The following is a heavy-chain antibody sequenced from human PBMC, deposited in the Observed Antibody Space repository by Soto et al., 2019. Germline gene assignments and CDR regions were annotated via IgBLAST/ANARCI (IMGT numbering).Heavy chain of an antibody. V-gene: IGHV1-46*04. CDR1: GYAFTTYH. J-gene: IGHJ3*02. Sequence: ASVKVSCKASGYAFTTYHMHWVRQAPGQGLEWMGMIDPSDGTTTYAQKLQGRVTMTRDTATSTVYMELSSLRSEDTAVYYCARDEVPDVQNDAFDIWGQGAMVTVSS. CDR2: IDPSDGTT. CDR3: ARDEVPDVQNDAFDI.